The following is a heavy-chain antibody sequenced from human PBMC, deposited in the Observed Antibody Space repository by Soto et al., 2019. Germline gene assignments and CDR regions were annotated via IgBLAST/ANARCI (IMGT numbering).Heavy chain of an antibody. CDR1: GFTFSSYW. J-gene: IGHJ4*02. Sequence: LRLSCAASGFTFSSYWMHWVRQAPGKGLVWVSRINSDGSSTSYADSVKGRFTISRDNAKNTLYLQMNSLRAEDTAVYYCAREYSSSRYFDYWGQGTLVTVSS. CDR3: AREYSSSRYFDY. CDR2: INSDGSST. D-gene: IGHD6-13*01. V-gene: IGHV3-74*01.